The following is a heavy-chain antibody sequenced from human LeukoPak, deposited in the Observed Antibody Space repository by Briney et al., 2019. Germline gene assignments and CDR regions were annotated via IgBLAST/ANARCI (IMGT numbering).Heavy chain of an antibody. CDR3: AKDPYDISGYYYGPTGGVDY. CDR1: GFTFSSFW. V-gene: IGHV3-74*01. Sequence: GGSLRLSCAASGFTFSSFWMHWVRQAPGKGLVWVSRINSVGSSTNYADSVKGRFTISRDNAKNSLYLQMNSLRAEDTAVYYCAKDPYDISGYYYGPTGGVDYWGQGTLVTVSS. CDR2: INSVGSST. J-gene: IGHJ4*02. D-gene: IGHD3-22*01.